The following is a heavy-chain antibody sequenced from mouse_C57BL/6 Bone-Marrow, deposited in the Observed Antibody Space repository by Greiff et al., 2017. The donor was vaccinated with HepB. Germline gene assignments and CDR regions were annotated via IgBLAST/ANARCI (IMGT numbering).Heavy chain of an antibody. CDR2: IRNKANGYTT. D-gene: IGHD1-1*01. CDR1: GFTFTDYY. V-gene: IGHV7-3*01. J-gene: IGHJ2*01. CDR3: ARSFVITTATFDY. Sequence: EVNLVESGGGLVQPGGSLSLSCAASGFTFTDYYMSWVRQPPGKALEWLGFIRNKANGYTTEYSASVKGRFTISRDNSQSILYLQMNALRAEDSATYYCARSFVITTATFDYWGQGTTLTVSS.